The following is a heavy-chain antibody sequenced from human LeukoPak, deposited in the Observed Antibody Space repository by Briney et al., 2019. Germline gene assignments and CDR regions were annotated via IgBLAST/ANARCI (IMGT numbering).Heavy chain of an antibody. J-gene: IGHJ5*02. CDR3: ASRITLFGDWFDP. CDR2: ISSSGSTI. Sequence: GGSLRLSCAASGFTFSDYYMSWIRQAPGKGLEWVSYISSSGSTIYYADSVKGRFTISRDNAKNSLYLQMNSLRAEDTAVYYCASRITLFGDWFDPWGQGTLVTVSS. CDR1: GFTFSDYY. V-gene: IGHV3-11*01. D-gene: IGHD3-3*01.